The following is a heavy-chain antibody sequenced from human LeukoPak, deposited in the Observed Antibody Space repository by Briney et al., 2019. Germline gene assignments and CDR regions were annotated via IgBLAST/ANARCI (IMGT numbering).Heavy chain of an antibody. D-gene: IGHD1-1*01. V-gene: IGHV3-53*01. J-gene: IGHJ4*02. CDR2: IYSGGST. CDR1: GFTFSSYA. Sequence: GGSLRLSCAASGFTFSSYAMSWVRQAPGKGLEWVSVIYSGGSTYYADSVKGRFTISRDNSKNTLYLQMNSLRAEDTAVYYCARGVMERGGAFDYWGQGTLVTVSS. CDR3: ARGVMERGGAFDY.